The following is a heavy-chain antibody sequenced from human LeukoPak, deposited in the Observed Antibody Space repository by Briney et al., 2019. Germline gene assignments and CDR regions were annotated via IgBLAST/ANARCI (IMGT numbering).Heavy chain of an antibody. D-gene: IGHD2-21*01. CDR3: AKEGIPSRGFDP. Sequence: PGGSLRLSCAASGFIVNTNYMTWVRQAPGRGLEWVSFIYADGNTYYADSVKGRFTISRDISKNAVYLQMNSLRAEDTAVYYCAKEGIPSRGFDPWGQGTLVTVSS. J-gene: IGHJ5*02. CDR1: GFIVNTNY. V-gene: IGHV3-53*01. CDR2: IYADGNT.